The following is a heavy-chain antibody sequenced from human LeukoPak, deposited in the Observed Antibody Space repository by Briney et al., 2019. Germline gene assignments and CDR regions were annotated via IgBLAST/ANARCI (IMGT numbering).Heavy chain of an antibody. Sequence: GGTLRLSCAASGFTFSTYWMHWVRQAPGTGLVWVSLISSGGSNTNYAASVKGRFPFSRHNAKTTLYLQMNSLRAQDTAVYYCATDVPAASIFGYWGQGTLVTVSS. CDR1: GFTFSTYW. CDR3: ATDVPAASIFGY. CDR2: ISSGGSNT. V-gene: IGHV3-74*01. J-gene: IGHJ4*02. D-gene: IGHD2-2*01.